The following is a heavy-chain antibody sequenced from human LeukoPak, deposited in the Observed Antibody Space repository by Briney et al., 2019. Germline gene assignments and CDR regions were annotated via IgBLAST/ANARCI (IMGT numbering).Heavy chain of an antibody. V-gene: IGHV1-69*13. CDR3: SKSRYNYDNRGSYYEDY. CDR2: IIPIIGSA. D-gene: IGHD3-22*01. Sequence: VASVKVSCKASGYTFTSYGISWVRQAPGQGLEWMGGIIPIIGSANYPQKFQGRVTIIADESTRTAYMELRSLRSEDTAVYFCSKSRYNYDNRGSYYEDYWGQGTLVTVSS. CDR1: GYTFTSYG. J-gene: IGHJ4*02.